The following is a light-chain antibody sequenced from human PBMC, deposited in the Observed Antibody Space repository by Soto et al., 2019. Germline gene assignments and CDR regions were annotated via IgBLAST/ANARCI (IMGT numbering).Light chain of an antibody. CDR2: GAS. CDR3: QQYTDWPPA. Sequence: ETVMTQSPATLSLSPGERATLSCRASQSVSSKLVWYQQKPGQAPRFLIYGASTRATGIPARLRGSGSGTEFTLTIDSLQSEDFAVYYCQQYTDWPPAFGGGTKLDIX. J-gene: IGKJ4*01. CDR1: QSVSSK. V-gene: IGKV3-15*01.